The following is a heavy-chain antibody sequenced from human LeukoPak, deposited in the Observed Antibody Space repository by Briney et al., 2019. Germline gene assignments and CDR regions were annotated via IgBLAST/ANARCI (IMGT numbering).Heavy chain of an antibody. J-gene: IGHJ4*02. D-gene: IGHD2-8*01. CDR1: GFTLGDYW. CDR3: ARDAESAGEWFDY. V-gene: IGHV3-7*04. CDR2: IKLDGSEK. Sequence: GGSLRLSCAVSGFTLGDYWMSWVRQAPGKGLEWVANIKLDGSEKHYVDSVRGRFTISRDNAKNSPYLQMNGLRAEDTAVYFCARDAESAGEWFDYWGQGTLVTVSS.